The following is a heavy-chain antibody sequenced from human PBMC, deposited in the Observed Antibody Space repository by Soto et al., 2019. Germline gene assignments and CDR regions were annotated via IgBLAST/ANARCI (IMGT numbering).Heavy chain of an antibody. J-gene: IGHJ3*02. CDR2: IYHTVNT. CDR3: ARLQYTGVTALDI. Sequence: QVQLQESGPRLVKPSETLSLTCSVSGVSIGSHFWSWIRQAPGKGPELVGYIYHTVNTNYNPALKSPVTKSMETSKNQLSLPLSSVTASDTAVYFCARLQYTGVTALDIWGQGTMVTVSS. D-gene: IGHD2-2*02. V-gene: IGHV4-59*11. CDR1: GVSIGSHF.